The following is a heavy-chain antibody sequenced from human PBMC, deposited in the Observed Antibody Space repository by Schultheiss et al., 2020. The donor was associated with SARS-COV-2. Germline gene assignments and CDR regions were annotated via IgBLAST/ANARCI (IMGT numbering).Heavy chain of an antibody. J-gene: IGHJ3*02. Sequence: GSLRLSCAASGFTFSSYEMNWVRQAPGKGLEWIGEINPSGSTNYNPSLKSRVTMSVDTSKNQFSLKLSSVTAADTAVYYCVMVAYCGGDCYSGDAFDIWGQGTMVTVSS. CDR3: VMVAYCGGDCYSGDAFDI. D-gene: IGHD2-21*02. CDR1: GFTFSSYE. V-gene: IGHV4-34*03. CDR2: INPSGST.